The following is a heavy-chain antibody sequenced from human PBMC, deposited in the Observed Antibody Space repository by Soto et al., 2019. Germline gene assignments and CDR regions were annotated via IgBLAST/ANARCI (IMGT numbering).Heavy chain of an antibody. CDR1: GYSISSSNW. CDR3: ARREIHGPIDY. J-gene: IGHJ4*02. CDR2: SGTT. D-gene: IGHD1-26*01. V-gene: IGHV4-28*01. Sequence: QVQLQESGPGLVKPSDTLSLTCAVSGYSISSSNWWGWIRQPPGKGLEWIGYSGTTYYNPSLKSRVNMSVDTSKNQFSLKLTSVTAVDTAVYYCARREIHGPIDYWGQGTLVTVSS.